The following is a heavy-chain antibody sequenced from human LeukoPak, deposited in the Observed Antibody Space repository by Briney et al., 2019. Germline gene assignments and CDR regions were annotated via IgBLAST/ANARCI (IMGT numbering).Heavy chain of an antibody. D-gene: IGHD6-13*01. J-gene: IGHJ4*02. CDR1: GFTFSNYA. Sequence: PGGSLRLSCVASGFTFSNYAVSWVRQAPGKGLAWVSAISDSGGSTQYADSVKGRFTISGDNSKNTLYLEMNILRAEDTAIYYCAKGSSNWRNYYYFDYWGQGTLVTVSS. CDR3: AKGSSNWRNYYYFDY. V-gene: IGHV3-23*01. CDR2: ISDSGGST.